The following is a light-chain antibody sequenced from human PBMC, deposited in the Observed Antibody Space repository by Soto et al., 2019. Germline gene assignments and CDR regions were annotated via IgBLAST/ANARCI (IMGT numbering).Light chain of an antibody. CDR1: QSFSSW. V-gene: IGKV1-5*03. CDR2: EVS. CDR3: QEYTGTSSLS. Sequence: DIQMTQSPSTLSASVGDRVTITCRASQSFSSWLAWYQQKPGKAPKLLIYEVSKLETGVTSRFSGSGSGTEFTLTISSLQPDDFATYYCQEYTGTSSLSFGGGTKVEIK. J-gene: IGKJ4*01.